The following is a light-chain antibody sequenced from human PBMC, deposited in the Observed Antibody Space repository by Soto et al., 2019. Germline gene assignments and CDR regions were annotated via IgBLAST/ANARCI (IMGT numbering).Light chain of an antibody. J-gene: IGLJ2*01. CDR3: QSYDSSLSGVV. CDR2: GNS. CDR1: SSNIGAGYD. Sequence: QSVLTQPPSVSGAPGQRVTISCTGSSSNIGAGYDVHWYQQLPGTAPKLLIYGNSNRPSGVPDRFSGSKSGTSASLAITGLXXEDEADYXCQSYDSSLSGVVFGGGTKVTVL. V-gene: IGLV1-40*01.